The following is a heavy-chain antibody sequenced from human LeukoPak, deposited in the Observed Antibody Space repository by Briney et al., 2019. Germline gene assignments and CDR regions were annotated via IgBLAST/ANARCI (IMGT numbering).Heavy chain of an antibody. CDR1: GFTFSVSA. Sequence: GGSLRLSCAASGFTFSVSAMHWVRQASGKGLEWVGRIRSKANNYATEYNASVKGRFTISRDDSKNTAYLQMNSLRTEDTAAYFCAKSWGILSSSWYLSFDNWGQGILVSVSS. CDR2: IRSKANNYAT. D-gene: IGHD6-13*01. J-gene: IGHJ4*02. V-gene: IGHV3-73*01. CDR3: AKSWGILSSSWYLSFDN.